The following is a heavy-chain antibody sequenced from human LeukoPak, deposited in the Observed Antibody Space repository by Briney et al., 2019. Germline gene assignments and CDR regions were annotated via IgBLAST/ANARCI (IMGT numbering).Heavy chain of an antibody. Sequence: SETLSLTCAVYGGSFSGYYWSWIRQPPGKGLEWIGEINHSGSTNYNPSLKSRVTISVDTSKNQFSLKLSSVTAADTAVYYCARGGNSGGSSSPPNWFDPWGQGTLVTVSS. D-gene: IGHD6-6*01. CDR2: INHSGST. J-gene: IGHJ5*02. CDR1: GGSFSGYY. CDR3: ARGGNSGGSSSPPNWFDP. V-gene: IGHV4-34*01.